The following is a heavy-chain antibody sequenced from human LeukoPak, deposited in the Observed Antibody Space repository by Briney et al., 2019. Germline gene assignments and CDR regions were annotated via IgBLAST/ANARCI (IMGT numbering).Heavy chain of an antibody. Sequence: SETLSLTCTVSGGSISSSSYYWGWIRQPPGKGLEWIGDVRHSGSSSTNPSLKSRLTISADTSKKQVSLKLDSVTAADTAIYYCARLSPIDAAGTPYFDFWGQGTLVTVSS. CDR3: ARLSPIDAAGTPYFDF. CDR2: VRHSGSS. D-gene: IGHD6-13*01. J-gene: IGHJ4*02. V-gene: IGHV4-39*07. CDR1: GGSISSSSYY.